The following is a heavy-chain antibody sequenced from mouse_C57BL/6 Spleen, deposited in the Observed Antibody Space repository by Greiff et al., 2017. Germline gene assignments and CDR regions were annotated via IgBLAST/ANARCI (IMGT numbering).Heavy chain of an antibody. CDR1: GYTFTSYG. J-gene: IGHJ4*01. CDR3: ASNYRNYGGFDYAMDY. V-gene: IGHV1-81*01. Sequence: VQLQESGAELVRPGASVKLSCKASGYTFTSYGISWVKQRPGQGLEWIGEIYPRSGNTYYNEKFKGKATLTADKSSSTAYMELRSLTSEDSAVYFWASNYRNYGGFDYAMDYWGQGTSVTVSS. D-gene: IGHD2-5*01. CDR2: IYPRSGNT.